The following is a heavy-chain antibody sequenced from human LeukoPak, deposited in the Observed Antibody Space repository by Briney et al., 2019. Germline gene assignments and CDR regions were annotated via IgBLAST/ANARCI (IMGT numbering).Heavy chain of an antibody. D-gene: IGHD1-14*01. Sequence: SVKVSCKASGGTFSSYAISWVRQAPGQGLEWMGRIIPIFGTANYAQKFQGRVTITTDESTSTAYMELSSLRAEDTAVYYCARVPEGTKDAFDIWGQGTMVTVSS. CDR1: GGTFSSYA. CDR3: ARVPEGTKDAFDI. V-gene: IGHV1-69*05. J-gene: IGHJ3*02. CDR2: IIPIFGTA.